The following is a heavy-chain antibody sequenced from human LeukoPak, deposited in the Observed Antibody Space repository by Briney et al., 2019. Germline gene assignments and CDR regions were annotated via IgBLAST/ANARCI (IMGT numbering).Heavy chain of an antibody. CDR1: GYTLTELS. D-gene: IGHD3-22*01. Sequence: ASVKVSCKVSGYTLTELSMHWVRQAPGKGREWMGGFDPEDGETIYAQKFQGRVTMTEDTSTDTAYMEVSSLRSEDTAVYYCARAGGRGSGYSIDYWGQGTLVTVSS. V-gene: IGHV1-24*01. J-gene: IGHJ4*02. CDR3: ARAGGRGSGYSIDY. CDR2: FDPEDGET.